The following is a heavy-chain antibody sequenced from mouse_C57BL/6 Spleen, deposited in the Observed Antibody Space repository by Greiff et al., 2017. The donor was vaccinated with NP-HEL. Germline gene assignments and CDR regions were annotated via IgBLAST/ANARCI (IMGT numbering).Heavy chain of an antibody. CDR2: ISSGGSYT. V-gene: IGHV5-6*01. CDR1: GFTFSSYG. CDR3: ASEPFAY. Sequence: EVKVVESGGDLVKPGGSLKLSCAASGFTFSSYGMSWVRQTPDKRLEWVATISSGGSYTYYPDSVKGRFTISRDNAKNTLYLQMSSLKSEDTAMYYCASEPFAYWGQGTLVTVSA. J-gene: IGHJ3*01.